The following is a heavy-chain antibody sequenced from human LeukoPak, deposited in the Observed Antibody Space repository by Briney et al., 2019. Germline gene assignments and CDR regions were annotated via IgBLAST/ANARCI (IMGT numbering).Heavy chain of an antibody. D-gene: IGHD2-2*01. CDR3: ARTQDIVVVPAAIPFDY. Sequence: ASVKVSCKASGYTFTGYYMHWVRPAPGQGLEWMGWINPNSGGTNYAQKFQGRVTMTRDTSISTAYMELSRLRSDDTAVYYCARTQDIVVVPAAIPFDYWGQGTLVTVSS. V-gene: IGHV1-2*02. CDR1: GYTFTGYY. J-gene: IGHJ4*02. CDR2: INPNSGGT.